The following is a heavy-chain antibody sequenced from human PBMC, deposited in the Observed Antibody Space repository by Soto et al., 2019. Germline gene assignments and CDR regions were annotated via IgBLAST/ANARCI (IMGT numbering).Heavy chain of an antibody. V-gene: IGHV4-39*01. J-gene: IGHJ4*02. D-gene: IGHD4-17*01. CDR1: DGSISSISYY. CDR2: IYYSGNT. Sequence: SETLSLTCTVSDGSISSISYYWVWIRQPPGKGLEWIGSIYYSGNTYYNPSLKSRVTISVDTAKNQFSLKLSSVTAADTDVYYCGSGLVTTLHYWGQGTLVTVSS. CDR3: GSGLVTTLHY.